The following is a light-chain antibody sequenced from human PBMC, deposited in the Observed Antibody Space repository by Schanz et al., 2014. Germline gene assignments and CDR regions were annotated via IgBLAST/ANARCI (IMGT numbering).Light chain of an antibody. CDR1: QSVSSSY. CDR2: GAS. V-gene: IGKV3-20*01. J-gene: IGKJ2*01. Sequence: EIVLTQSPGTLSLSPGERATLSCRASQSVSSSYLAWYQQKPGQAPRLLIYGASSRATGIPDRFSGSGSGTXFTLTISRLEPEDFAVYYCQQYATAPVTFGQGTRLEIK. CDR3: QQYATAPVT.